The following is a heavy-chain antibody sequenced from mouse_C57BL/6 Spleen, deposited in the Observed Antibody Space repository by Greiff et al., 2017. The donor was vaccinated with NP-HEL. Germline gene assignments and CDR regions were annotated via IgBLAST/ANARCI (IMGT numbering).Heavy chain of an antibody. CDR2: IHPSDSDT. Sequence: QVQLQQPGAELVKPGASVKVSCKASGYTFTSYWMHWVKQRPGPGLEWIGRIHPSDSDTNYNQKFKGKATLTVDKSSSTAYMQLSSLTSEDSAVYYCSIPCSSYGEFAYWGQRTLVTVSA. J-gene: IGHJ3*01. V-gene: IGHV1-74*01. CDR3: SIPCSSYGEFAY. CDR1: GYTFTSYW. D-gene: IGHD1-1*01.